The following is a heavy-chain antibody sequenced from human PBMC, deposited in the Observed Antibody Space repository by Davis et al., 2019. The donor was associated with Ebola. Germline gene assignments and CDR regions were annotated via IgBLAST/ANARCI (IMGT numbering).Heavy chain of an antibody. Sequence: MPSETLSLTCSVSGDSISGYYWSWIRQSPGKGLEWIGHIYYNGKTNYNLSLKRRVTISVDMSKKQFSLRLDSVTAADTAVYFCARHVVGKVAGGSIDSWGRGILVTVSS. V-gene: IGHV4-59*08. CDR1: GDSISGYY. D-gene: IGHD1-26*01. CDR3: ARHVVGKVAGGSIDS. J-gene: IGHJ5*01. CDR2: IYYNGKT.